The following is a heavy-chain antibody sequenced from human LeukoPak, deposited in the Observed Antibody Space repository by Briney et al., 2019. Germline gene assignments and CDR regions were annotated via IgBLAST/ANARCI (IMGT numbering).Heavy chain of an antibody. J-gene: IGHJ4*02. V-gene: IGHV1-69*04. Sequence: SVKVSCKASGGTFSSYTISWVRQAPGQGLEWMGRIIPILGIANYAQKFQGRVTITADKSTSTAYMELSSLRSEDTAVYYCARDPYYYDSSSYSFDYWGQGTLVTVSS. D-gene: IGHD3-22*01. CDR3: ARDPYYYDSSSYSFDY. CDR1: GGTFSSYT. CDR2: IIPILGIA.